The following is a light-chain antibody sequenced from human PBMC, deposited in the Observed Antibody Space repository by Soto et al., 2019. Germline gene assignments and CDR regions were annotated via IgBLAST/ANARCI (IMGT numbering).Light chain of an antibody. CDR2: DAS. CDR3: QQRSNWPPF. V-gene: IGKV3-11*01. CDR1: QSVSSY. Sequence: EIVLTQSPATLSLSPGERATLSCRAGQSVSSYLAWYQQKPGQAPRLLIYDASNRATGIPARFSGSGSGTDFTLTISSLEPEDFAVYYCQQRSNWPPFFGPGTKVDIK. J-gene: IGKJ3*01.